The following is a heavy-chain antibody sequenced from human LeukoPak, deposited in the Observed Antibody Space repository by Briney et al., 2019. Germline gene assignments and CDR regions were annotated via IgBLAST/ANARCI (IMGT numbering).Heavy chain of an antibody. CDR2: INYDGST. CDR1: GGSISPYF. Sequence: SGTLSLTCAVSGGSISPYFWSWIRQTPEKGLEWIGYINYDGSTNYNPSLKSRVTISLDASKSQFSLKLSSVTAADTAVYYCTRGGYYYLDVWGKGTTVTISS. J-gene: IGHJ6*03. CDR3: TRGGYYYLDV. V-gene: IGHV4-59*01.